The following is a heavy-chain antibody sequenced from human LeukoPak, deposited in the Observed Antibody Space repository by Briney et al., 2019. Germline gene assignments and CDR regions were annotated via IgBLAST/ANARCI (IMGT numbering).Heavy chain of an antibody. CDR1: GFTFSSYE. CDR2: ISSSGSTI. V-gene: IGHV3-48*03. Sequence: PGGSLTLSCVSPGFTFSSYEMNWVRQAPGKGLEWVSYISSSGSTIHYADSVKGRFTISRDNAKNSLFLQISSLRAEDTAVYYCVTAPMSTPTPPSWGQGTLVTVSS. J-gene: IGHJ5*02. D-gene: IGHD4-17*01. CDR3: VTAPMSTPTPPS.